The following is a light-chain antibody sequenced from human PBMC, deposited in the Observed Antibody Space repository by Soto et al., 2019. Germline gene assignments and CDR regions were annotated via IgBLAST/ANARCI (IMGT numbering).Light chain of an antibody. Sequence: DIQMTQSPSTLSASVGDRVTITCRASQSISSWLAWYQQKPGKAPKLLIYKASSLESGVPSRFSGSGSGTEFTLTISSLQPDNFATYYRQRYNSYWTFGPGTKVEIK. J-gene: IGKJ1*01. V-gene: IGKV1-5*03. CDR1: QSISSW. CDR2: KAS. CDR3: QRYNSYWT.